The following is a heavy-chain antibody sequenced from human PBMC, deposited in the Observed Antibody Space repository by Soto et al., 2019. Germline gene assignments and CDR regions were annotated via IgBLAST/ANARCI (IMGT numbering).Heavy chain of an antibody. Sequence: SETLSLTCTVSGGTISSWYWSWIRQPPGKGLEWIGYTYYSGSTYYNPSLKGRVTISVDTSKNQFSLKLSSVTAADTAVYYCARGRPPNFWSGFYTSGHNWFDSWGQGTLVTVSS. CDR1: GGTISSWY. CDR3: ARGRPPNFWSGFYTSGHNWFDS. D-gene: IGHD3-3*01. J-gene: IGHJ5*01. V-gene: IGHV4-59*12. CDR2: TYYSGST.